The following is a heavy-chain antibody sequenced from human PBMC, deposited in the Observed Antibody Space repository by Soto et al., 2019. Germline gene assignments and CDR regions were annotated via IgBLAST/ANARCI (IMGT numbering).Heavy chain of an antibody. CDR2: ISAYNGNT. J-gene: IGHJ3*02. CDR3: ATLAVAGTRGAFDI. D-gene: IGHD6-19*01. V-gene: IGHV1-18*01. Sequence: QVQLVQSGAEVKKPGASVKVSCKASGYPFTSYGISWVRQAPGQGLEWMGGISAYNGNTNYAQKLQGRVTMTTDTPKSTAYMELRSLSSDETAVYYCATLAVAGTRGAFDIWGQGTMVTVSS. CDR1: GYPFTSYG.